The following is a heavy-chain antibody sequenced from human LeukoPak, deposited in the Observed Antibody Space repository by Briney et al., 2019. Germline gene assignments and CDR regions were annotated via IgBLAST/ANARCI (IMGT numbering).Heavy chain of an antibody. V-gene: IGHV4-34*01. CDR1: GGSFSGYY. Sequence: SETLSLTCAVYGGSFSGYYWSWIRQPPGKGLEWIGEINHSGSTNYNPSLKSRVTISVDTSKNQFSLKLSPVTAADTAVYYCARGKDSNYSYYYYYYYMDVWGKGTTVTVSS. CDR3: ARGKDSNYSYYYYYYYMDV. J-gene: IGHJ6*03. CDR2: INHSGST. D-gene: IGHD4-11*01.